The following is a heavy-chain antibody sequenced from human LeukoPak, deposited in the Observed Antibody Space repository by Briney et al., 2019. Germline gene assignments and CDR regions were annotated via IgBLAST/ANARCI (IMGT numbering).Heavy chain of an antibody. CDR1: GFTFSSYG. J-gene: IGHJ4*01. V-gene: IGHV3-30*18. CDR3: AKDVWGAIKTDY. D-gene: IGHD3-16*02. CDR2: ISYDGSNK. Sequence: GGSLRLSCAASGFTFSSYGMHWVRQAPGKGLEWVAVISYDGSNKYYADSVKGRFTISRDNSKNTLYLQMNSLRAEDTAVYYCAKDVWGAIKTDYWGHRTLVTVSS.